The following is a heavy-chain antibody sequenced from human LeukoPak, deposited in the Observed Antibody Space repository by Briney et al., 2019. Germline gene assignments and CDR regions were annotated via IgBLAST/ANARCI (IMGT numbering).Heavy chain of an antibody. D-gene: IGHD5-18*01. CDR2: ISSSGSTI. CDR1: GFTFSSYE. CDR3: ARDERGYSYGYADY. Sequence: GGSLRLPCAASGFTFSSYEMNWVRQAPGKGLEWVSYISSSGSTIYYADSVKGRFTISRDNAKNSLYLQMNSLRAEDTAVYYCARDERGYSYGYADYWGQGTLVTVSS. J-gene: IGHJ4*02. V-gene: IGHV3-48*03.